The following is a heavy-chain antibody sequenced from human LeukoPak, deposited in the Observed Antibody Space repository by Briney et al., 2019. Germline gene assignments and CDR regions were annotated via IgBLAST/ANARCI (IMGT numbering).Heavy chain of an antibody. J-gene: IGHJ3*02. CDR3: AKGPNYDILTGWRKTYNGFDI. CDR1: GFTFNNYA. Sequence: PGGSLRLSCAASGFTFNNYAMTWVRQSPGKGLEWVSAITGSGDSTYYADSVKGRFTISRDNSKNTLYLQMNSLRAEDTAVYYCAKGPNYDILTGWRKTYNGFDIWGQGTMVTVSS. V-gene: IGHV3-23*01. D-gene: IGHD3-9*01. CDR2: ITGSGDST.